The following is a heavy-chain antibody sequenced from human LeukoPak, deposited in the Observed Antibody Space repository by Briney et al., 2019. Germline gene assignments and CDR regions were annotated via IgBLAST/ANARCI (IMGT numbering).Heavy chain of an antibody. Sequence: HPGGSLRLSCAASGFTFSSYGMHWVRQAPGKGLEWVAVISYDGSNKYYADSVKGRFTISRDNSKNTLYLRMNSLTPEDTALYYCARDRRGGSYSDFWGQGLLVTVSS. CDR2: ISYDGSNK. CDR1: GFTFSSYG. CDR3: ARDRRGGSYSDF. J-gene: IGHJ4*02. D-gene: IGHD3-16*01. V-gene: IGHV3-30*03.